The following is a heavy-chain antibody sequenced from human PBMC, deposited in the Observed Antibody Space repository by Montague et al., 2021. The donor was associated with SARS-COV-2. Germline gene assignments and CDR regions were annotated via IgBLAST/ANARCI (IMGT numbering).Heavy chain of an antibody. CDR3: ARDHMTILFMAYYYGMDV. J-gene: IGHJ6*02. V-gene: IGHV4-4*07. CDR2: IYPSGST. Sequence: SETLSLTCTVSGGSISSYYWSWIRQPAGKGLEWIGRIYPSGSTKYNPSLKSRVTMSVDTSKNQFSLKLSSVTAADTAVYYCARDHMTILFMAYYYGMDVWGQGTTVTVS. D-gene: IGHD4/OR15-4a*01. CDR1: GGSISSYY.